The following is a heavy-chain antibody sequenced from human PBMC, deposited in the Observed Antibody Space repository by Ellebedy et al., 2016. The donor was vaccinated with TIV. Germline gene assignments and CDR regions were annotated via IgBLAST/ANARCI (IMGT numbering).Heavy chain of an antibody. D-gene: IGHD3-10*01. CDR3: ARDLRGAYDY. Sequence: GESLKISCAASGFTFSTYWMYWVRQAPGKGLEWVASIKEDGSDKYYVDSVKGRFTISRDNAKNSLYLQMNGLRAEDTAVYYCARDLRGAYDYWGQGTLVTVSS. V-gene: IGHV3-7*01. J-gene: IGHJ4*02. CDR1: GFTFSTYW. CDR2: IKEDGSDK.